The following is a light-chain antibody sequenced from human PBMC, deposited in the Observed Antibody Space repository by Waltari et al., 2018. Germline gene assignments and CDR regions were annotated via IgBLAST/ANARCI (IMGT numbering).Light chain of an antibody. V-gene: IGLV2-14*01. J-gene: IGLJ1*01. Sequence: QSALTQPASVPGSPGQSITISCTGTSSDVGGSNYVPWYQQHQGKAPKLMIYDVSNRPSGVSNRFSGSKSGNTASLTISGLQAEDEADYYCSSYTSSSTLVFGTGTKVTVL. CDR1: SSDVGGSNY. CDR3: SSYTSSSTLV. CDR2: DVS.